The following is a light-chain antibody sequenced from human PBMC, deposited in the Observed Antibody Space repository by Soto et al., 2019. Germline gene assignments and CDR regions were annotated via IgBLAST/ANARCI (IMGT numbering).Light chain of an antibody. CDR1: QSISSW. CDR2: KAS. CDR3: QQYEAYPLT. J-gene: IGKJ4*01. V-gene: IGKV1-5*03. Sequence: DIQLTQSPSTLSASVGDRVTITCRASQSISSWLAWYQQKPGKAPKLLVYKASSLESGVPSRFSGSGSGTEFTLTISTLQPDDFSTYYCQQYEAYPLTFGGGTKVDI.